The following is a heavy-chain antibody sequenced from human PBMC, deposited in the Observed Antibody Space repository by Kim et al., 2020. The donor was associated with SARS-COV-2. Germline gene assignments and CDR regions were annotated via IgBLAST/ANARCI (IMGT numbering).Heavy chain of an antibody. V-gene: IGHV4-34*01. D-gene: IGHD2-8*02. Sequence: SETLSLTCAVYGGSFSGYYWSWIRQPPGKGLEWIGEINHSGSTNYNPSLKSRVTISVDTSKNQFSLKLSSVTAADTAVYYCARGRRVGVYAIFDYWGQGTLVTVSS. CDR3: ARGRRVGVYAIFDY. J-gene: IGHJ4*02. CDR1: GGSFSGYY. CDR2: INHSGST.